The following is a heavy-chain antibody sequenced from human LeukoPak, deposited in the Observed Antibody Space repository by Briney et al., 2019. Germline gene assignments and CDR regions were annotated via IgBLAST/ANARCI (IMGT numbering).Heavy chain of an antibody. J-gene: IGHJ5*02. V-gene: IGHV3-30*18. Sequence: GRSLRLSCAASGFTFSSSAMHWVRQAPGRGLDWVAFISYDGSNEYYADSVKGRFTISRDNSKNTLYLQMNSLRPEDTAVYYCAKNPSGVDIAATEPWGQGTLVTVPS. CDR2: ISYDGSNE. D-gene: IGHD6-13*01. CDR1: GFTFSSSA. CDR3: AKNPSGVDIAATEP.